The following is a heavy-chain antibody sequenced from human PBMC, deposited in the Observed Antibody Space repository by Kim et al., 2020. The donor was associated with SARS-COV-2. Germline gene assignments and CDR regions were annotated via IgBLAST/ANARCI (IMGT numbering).Heavy chain of an antibody. CDR3: ASSVGVASTGDFYCHYYGRDV. V-gene: IGHV3-11*01. Sequence: GGSLRLSCAASGFTFGDYYMSWIRQAPGKGLEWVSCITSSGITIYYAYSVKGRFTISRNNAKTSQYLQMNSMRDEATAVYYCASSVGVASTGDFYCHYYGRDVWGRGTTVTVSS. CDR1: GFTFGDYY. D-gene: IGHD6-19*01. CDR2: ITSSGITI. J-gene: IGHJ6*02.